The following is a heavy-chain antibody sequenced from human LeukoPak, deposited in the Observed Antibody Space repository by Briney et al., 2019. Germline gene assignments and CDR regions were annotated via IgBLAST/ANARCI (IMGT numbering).Heavy chain of an antibody. CDR3: ARPYYDSSGYYQICYFDY. CDR2: IYYSGST. V-gene: IGHV4-39*01. Sequence: PSETLSLTCTVSGGSISSSSYYWGWLRQPPGKGLEWIGSIYYSGSTYYNPSLKSRVTISVDTSKNQFSLNLSSVTAADTAVYYCARPYYDSSGYYQICYFDYWGQGTLVTVSS. D-gene: IGHD3-22*01. CDR1: GGSISSSSYY. J-gene: IGHJ4*02.